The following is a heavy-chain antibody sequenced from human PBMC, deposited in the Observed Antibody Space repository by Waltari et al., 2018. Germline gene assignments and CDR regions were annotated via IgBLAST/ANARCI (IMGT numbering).Heavy chain of an antibody. Sequence: QVQLQQWGAGLLKPSETLSLTCAVYGGAFSGYYWSWTRQPPGKGLEWIGEINHSGSTNYNPSLKSRVTISVDTSKNQFSLKLSSVTAADTAVYYCARARSGYQLLRYYYYMDVWGKGTTVTVSS. CDR2: INHSGST. CDR1: GGAFSGYY. V-gene: IGHV4-34*01. D-gene: IGHD2-2*01. CDR3: ARARSGYQLLRYYYYMDV. J-gene: IGHJ6*03.